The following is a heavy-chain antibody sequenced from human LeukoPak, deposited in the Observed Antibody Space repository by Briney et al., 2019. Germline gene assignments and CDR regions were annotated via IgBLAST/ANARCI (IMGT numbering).Heavy chain of an antibody. CDR3: ARGIQLWYYYYYYYGMDV. CDR1: GGSVSSGSYY. V-gene: IGHV4-61*01. D-gene: IGHD5-18*01. J-gene: IGHJ6*02. CDR2: FYYSGST. Sequence: SETLSLTCTVSGGSVSSGSYYWSWIRQPPGKGLEWIGYFYYSGSTNYNPSLKSRVTISVDASKNQFSLKLSSVAAADTAVYYCARGIQLWYYYYYYYGMDVWGQGTTVTVSS.